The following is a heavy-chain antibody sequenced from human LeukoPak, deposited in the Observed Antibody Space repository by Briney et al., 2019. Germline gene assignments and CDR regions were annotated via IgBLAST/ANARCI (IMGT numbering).Heavy chain of an antibody. V-gene: IGHV4-39*01. J-gene: IGHJ6*03. D-gene: IGHD2-8*01. Sequence: SETLSLTCTVSGGSISSNSYYWGWIRQPPGTGLQWIGSIYYSGSTYYNPSLKSRVTISVDTSKNQFSLKLSSVTAADTAVYYCARGRVIRCTNGVCLNYYYYYMDVWGKGTTVTVSS. CDR1: GGSISSNSYY. CDR3: ARGRVIRCTNGVCLNYYYYYMDV. CDR2: IYYSGST.